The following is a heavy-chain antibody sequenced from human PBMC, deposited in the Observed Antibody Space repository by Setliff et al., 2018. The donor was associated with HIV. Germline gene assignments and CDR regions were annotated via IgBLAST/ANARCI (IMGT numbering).Heavy chain of an antibody. CDR2: IDHSGST. D-gene: IGHD3-22*01. CDR1: GGSISSGGFY. Sequence: SCTVTGGSISSGGFYWTWIRQPPGKGLEWIGEIDHSGSTKYHASLKSRVTISIDTSKNQFSLKLSSVTAADTAVYYCARGPSFYDPGGFDYWGQGTLVTVSS. V-gene: IGHV4-39*07. CDR3: ARGPSFYDPGGFDY. J-gene: IGHJ4*02.